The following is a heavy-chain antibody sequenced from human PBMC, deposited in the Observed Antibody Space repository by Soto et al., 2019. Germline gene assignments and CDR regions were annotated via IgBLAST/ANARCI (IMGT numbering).Heavy chain of an antibody. CDR1: GYTFINYY. D-gene: IGHD6-25*01. V-gene: IGHV1-46*01. CDR2: INPTGGST. J-gene: IGHJ4*02. CDR3: ARHLAARDV. Sequence: QVQLVQSGAEVKKPGASVKVSCKASGYTFINYYIHWVRQAPGHGLERMAIINPTGGSTNYAQKFQCRLTLITDTSTNTVYMELSSLTSEDTALYYCARHLAARDVWGQGTLVTVSS.